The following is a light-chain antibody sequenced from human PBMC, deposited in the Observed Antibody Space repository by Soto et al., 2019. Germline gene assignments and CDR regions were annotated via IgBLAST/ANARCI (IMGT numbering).Light chain of an antibody. CDR3: QQRHMCPIT. Sequence: EVVLTQSPVTLSLSPGGRGTVSCGTSQRIRGLLACYHQKPGQAPRLLIYDAYNMATGIPPRFSGSGSGSDFTLTISSLEPEDSAVYYCQQRHMCPITFGQGTRLEI. J-gene: IGKJ5*01. CDR2: DAY. CDR1: QRIRGL. V-gene: IGKV3-11*01.